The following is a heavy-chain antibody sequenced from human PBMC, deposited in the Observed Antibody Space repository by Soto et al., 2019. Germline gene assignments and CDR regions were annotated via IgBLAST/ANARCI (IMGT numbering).Heavy chain of an antibody. CDR3: AHLKYYDSSKAEDYGMDV. V-gene: IGHV2-5*02. CDR1: GFSLSTSGVG. Sequence: QITLKESGPTLVKPTQTLTLTCTFSGFSLSTSGVGVGWIRQPPGKALEWLALIYWDDDKRYSPSLKSRLTITKDTSKNQVVLTMTNMDPVDTATYYCAHLKYYDSSKAEDYGMDVWGQGTTVTVSS. D-gene: IGHD3-22*01. J-gene: IGHJ6*02. CDR2: IYWDDDK.